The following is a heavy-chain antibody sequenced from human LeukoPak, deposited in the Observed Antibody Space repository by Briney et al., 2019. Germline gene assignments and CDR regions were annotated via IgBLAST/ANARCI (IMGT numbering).Heavy chain of an antibody. D-gene: IGHD1-26*01. Sequence: SETLSLTCAVYGGSFSGYYWSWIRQPPGKGLEWIGEINHSGSTNYNPSLKGRVTISVDTSKNQFSLKLSSVTAADTAVYYCARGGIVGAKNYWGQGTLVTVSS. J-gene: IGHJ4*02. CDR2: INHSGST. V-gene: IGHV4-34*01. CDR1: GGSFSGYY. CDR3: ARGGIVGAKNY.